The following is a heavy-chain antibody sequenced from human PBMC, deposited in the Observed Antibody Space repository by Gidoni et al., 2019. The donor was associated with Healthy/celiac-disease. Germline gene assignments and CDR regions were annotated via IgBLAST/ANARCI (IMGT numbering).Heavy chain of an antibody. J-gene: IGHJ4*02. CDR3: AKEGGYYGSGKSLFDY. V-gene: IGHV3-23*04. Sequence: EVQLVESGGGLVQPGGSLRLSCSASGFTFGSYAMSWVRQAPGKWLEWVSAISGSGGSKYYADSVKGRFTIYRDNSKNTLYLQMNSLRAEDTAVYYCAKEGGYYGSGKSLFDYWGQGTLVTVSS. CDR1: GFTFGSYA. D-gene: IGHD3-10*01. CDR2: ISGSGGSK.